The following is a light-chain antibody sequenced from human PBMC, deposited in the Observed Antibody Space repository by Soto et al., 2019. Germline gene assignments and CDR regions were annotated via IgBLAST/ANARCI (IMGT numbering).Light chain of an antibody. CDR2: EVS. CDR1: QSLLHITGETF. J-gene: IGKJ5*01. Sequence: MTQSPLSLSVAPGQPASISCKSSQSLLHITGETFLFWYLQKPGQSPQLLIYEVSTRVSGVPDRFSGSGSGTDFTLEISRVETDDVGIYYCMQSTQLPPTFGQGTRLEIK. V-gene: IGKV2D-29*02. CDR3: MQSTQLPPT.